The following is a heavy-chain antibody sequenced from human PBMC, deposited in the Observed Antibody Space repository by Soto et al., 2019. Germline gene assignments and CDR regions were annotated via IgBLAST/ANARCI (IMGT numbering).Heavy chain of an antibody. Sequence: PGGSLRLSCAAFAITSSNYGMHWVRQASGKGLEWVAVILYAGNDQLKAVSVKGLFTICRDNSKFALYLQMNSLTPEYTAVYYCGKDRKRWLPNKWCQGTLVTVST. CDR3: GKDRKRWLPNK. CDR2: ILYAGNDQ. J-gene: IGHJ4*02. CDR1: AITSSNYG. V-gene: IGHV3-30*18. D-gene: IGHD5-18*01.